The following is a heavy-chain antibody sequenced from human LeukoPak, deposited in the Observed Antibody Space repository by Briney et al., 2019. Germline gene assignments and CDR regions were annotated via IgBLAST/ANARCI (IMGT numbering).Heavy chain of an antibody. D-gene: IGHD2-15*01. J-gene: IGHJ4*02. Sequence: SETLSLTCTVSGGSISSYYWSWIRQPAGKGLEWIGPIYTSGSTNYNPSLKSRVTMSVDTSKNQFSLKLSSVTAADTAVYYCARDRCSGGSGYLDYWGQGTLVTVSS. CDR3: ARDRCSGGSGYLDY. CDR2: IYTSGST. V-gene: IGHV4-4*07. CDR1: GGSISSYY.